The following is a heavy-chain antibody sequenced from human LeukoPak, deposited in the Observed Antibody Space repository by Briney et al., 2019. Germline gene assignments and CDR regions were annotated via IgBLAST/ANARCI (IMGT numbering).Heavy chain of an antibody. V-gene: IGHV1-69*05. Sequence: SVKVSCKASGGTFSSYAISWVRQAPGQGLEWMGGIIPIFGTANYAQKFQGRVTITTDESTSTAYVELSSLRSEDTAVYYCARGPPTLTGTSGTDYWGQGTLVTVSS. J-gene: IGHJ4*02. D-gene: IGHD1-7*01. CDR3: ARGPPTLTGTSGTDY. CDR1: GGTFSSYA. CDR2: IIPIFGTA.